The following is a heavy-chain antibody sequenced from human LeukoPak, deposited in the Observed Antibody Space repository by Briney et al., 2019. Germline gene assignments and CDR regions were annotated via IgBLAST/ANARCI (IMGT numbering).Heavy chain of an antibody. CDR3: AKAYSSSWYYFDY. Sequence: GGSLRLSCVASGFTFDDYAMHWVRQAPGKGLEWVSGISWNSGSIGYADSVKGRFTISRDNAKNSLYLQMNSLRAEDTALYYCAKAYSSSWYYFDYWGQGTLVTVSS. CDR1: GFTFDDYA. V-gene: IGHV3-9*01. J-gene: IGHJ4*02. CDR2: ISWNSGSI. D-gene: IGHD6-13*01.